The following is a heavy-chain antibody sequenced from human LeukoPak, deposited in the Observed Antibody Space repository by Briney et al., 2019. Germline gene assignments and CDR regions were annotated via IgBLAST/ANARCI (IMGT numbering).Heavy chain of an antibody. CDR3: AKVRRGYSYGNPESRYYFDY. CDR1: GFTFSSSYA. Sequence: GGSLRLSCAASGFTFSSSYAMNWVRQAPGKGLEWVSTISGSGVATYYADSVKGRFTISRDNSKNTLYLQMNSLRAEDTAVYYCAKVRRGYSYGNPESRYYFDYWGQGTLVTVSS. D-gene: IGHD5-18*01. CDR2: ISGSGVAT. J-gene: IGHJ4*02. V-gene: IGHV3-23*01.